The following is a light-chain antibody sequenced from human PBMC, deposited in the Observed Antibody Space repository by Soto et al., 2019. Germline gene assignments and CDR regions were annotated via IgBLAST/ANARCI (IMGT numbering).Light chain of an antibody. CDR1: QSVSSSY. Sequence: EIVLTQSPGTLSLSPGERATLSCRASQSVSSSYLAWYQQKPGQAPRLLIYGASSRATGIPDRFSGSGSGTDFPLTISRLEPKDFAVYYCQQYGSSPLYTLGQGTRLEIK. CDR3: QQYGSSPLYT. CDR2: GAS. J-gene: IGKJ5*01. V-gene: IGKV3-20*01.